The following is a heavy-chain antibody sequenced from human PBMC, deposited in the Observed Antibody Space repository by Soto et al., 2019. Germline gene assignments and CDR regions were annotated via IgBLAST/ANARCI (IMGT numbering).Heavy chain of an antibody. CDR3: ARDLGYCSGGSCLYYGMDV. CDR2: IWYDGSNK. V-gene: IGHV3-33*01. CDR1: GFTFSSYG. Sequence: SLRLSCAASGFTFSSYGMQWVRQAPGKGLEWVAVIWYDGSNKYYADSVKGRFTISRDNSKNTLYLQMNSLRAEDTAVYYCARDLGYCSGGSCLYYGMDVWGQGTTLTVSS. D-gene: IGHD2-15*01. J-gene: IGHJ6*02.